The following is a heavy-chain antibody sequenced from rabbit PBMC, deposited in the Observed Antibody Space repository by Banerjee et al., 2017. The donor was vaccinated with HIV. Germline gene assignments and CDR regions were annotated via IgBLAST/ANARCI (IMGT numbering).Heavy chain of an antibody. Sequence: QSLEESGGDLVKPGASLTLTCTASGFSFSSYWMSWVRQAPGKGLEWIGCIDTSSGSTWYASWVNGRFTISKTSSTTVTLQMTSLTAADTATYFCARDLIWELHLWGPGTLVTVS. J-gene: IGHJ4*01. D-gene: IGHD5-1*01. CDR2: IDTSSGST. V-gene: IGHV1S40*01. CDR1: GFSFSSYW. CDR3: ARDLIWELHL.